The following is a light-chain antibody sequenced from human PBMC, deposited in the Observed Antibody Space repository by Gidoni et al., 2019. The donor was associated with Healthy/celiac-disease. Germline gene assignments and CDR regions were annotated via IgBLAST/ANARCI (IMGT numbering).Light chain of an antibody. J-gene: IGKJ1*01. CDR1: QSISSW. CDR3: QQYNSYSGT. V-gene: IGKV1-5*03. CDR2: KAS. Sequence: DIQMTQSPSTLSASLGDRVTITCRASQSISSWLAWYQQKPGKAPKLLIYKASSLESGVPSRFSGSGSGTEFTLTISSLQPDDFAIYYCQQYNSYSGTFGQGTKVEIK.